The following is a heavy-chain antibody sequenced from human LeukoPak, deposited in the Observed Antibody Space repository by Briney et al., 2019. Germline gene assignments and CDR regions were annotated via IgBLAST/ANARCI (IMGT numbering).Heavy chain of an antibody. CDR1: GFTFSSYA. V-gene: IGHV3-30-3*01. CDR3: ARDRPVCFDY. J-gene: IGHJ4*02. Sequence: HPGRSLRLSCAASGFTFSSYAMHWVRQAPGKGLEWVAVISYDGGNKYYADSVKGRFTISRDNSKNTLYLQMNSLRAEDTAVYYCARDRPVCFDYWGQGTLVTVSS. D-gene: IGHD5/OR15-5a*01. CDR2: ISYDGGNK.